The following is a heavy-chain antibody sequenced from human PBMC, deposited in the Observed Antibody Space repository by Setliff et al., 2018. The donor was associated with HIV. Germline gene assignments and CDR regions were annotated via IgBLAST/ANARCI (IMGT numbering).Heavy chain of an antibody. D-gene: IGHD3-22*01. J-gene: IGHJ4*02. CDR1: GYTFTGYF. Sequence: ASVKVSCKASGYTFTGYFIHWVRQAPGQGFEWMGWINPNTGNAHYPPSFQGRVTMTRDTSTTTAYMELSSLRSDDTAVYYCAKNYFDTSGWSAVDYWGQGTLVTVSS. V-gene: IGHV1-2*02. CDR3: AKNYFDTSGWSAVDY. CDR2: INPNTGNA.